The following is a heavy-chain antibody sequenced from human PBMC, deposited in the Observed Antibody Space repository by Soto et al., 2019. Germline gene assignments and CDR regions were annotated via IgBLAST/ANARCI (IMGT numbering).Heavy chain of an antibody. CDR1: GGSISSNY. D-gene: IGHD6-6*01. V-gene: IGHV4-59*01. CDR2: IYYSGST. CDR3: SSSGVSY. Sequence: PSETLSLTCTVSGGSISSNYWNWIRQPPGKGLEWIGYIYYSGSTNHNPSLKSRVTISVDTSKNQISLKLGSVTAADTAVFYSSSSGVSYWGQGTLVTVSS. J-gene: IGHJ4*02.